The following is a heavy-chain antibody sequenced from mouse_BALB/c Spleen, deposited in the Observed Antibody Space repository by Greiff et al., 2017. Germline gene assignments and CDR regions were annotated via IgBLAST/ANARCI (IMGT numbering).Heavy chain of an antibody. Sequence: VQLQQSGAELMKPGASVKISCKATGYTFSSYWIEWVKQRPGHGLEWIGEILPGSGSTNYNEKFKGKATFTADTSSNTAYMQLSSLTSEDSAVYYCARAFYYGNYGYAMDYWGQGTSVTVSS. V-gene: IGHV1-9*01. CDR1: GYTFSSYW. D-gene: IGHD2-1*01. J-gene: IGHJ4*01. CDR3: ARAFYYGNYGYAMDY. CDR2: ILPGSGST.